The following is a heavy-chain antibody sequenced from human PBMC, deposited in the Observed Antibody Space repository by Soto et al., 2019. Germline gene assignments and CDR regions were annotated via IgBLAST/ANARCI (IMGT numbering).Heavy chain of an antibody. CDR2: IYYSGST. V-gene: IGHV4-39*01. Sequence: QLQLQESGPGLVKPSETLSLTCTVSGGSISSSSYYWGWIRQPPGKGLEWIGSIYYSGSTYYNPSLKSRVTISVDTSKNQFSLKLSSVTAADTAVYYCASLGRFKFSGSSDYWGQGTLVTVSS. J-gene: IGHJ4*02. CDR1: GGSISSSSYY. CDR3: ASLGRFKFSGSSDY. D-gene: IGHD1-26*01.